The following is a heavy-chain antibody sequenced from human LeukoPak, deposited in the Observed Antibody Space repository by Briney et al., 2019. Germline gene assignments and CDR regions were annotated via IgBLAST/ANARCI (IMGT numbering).Heavy chain of an antibody. D-gene: IGHD1-26*01. V-gene: IGHV3-23*01. Sequence: GGFLRLSCAASGFTFSGYAMSWVRQAPGKGLEWVSTISVSGGSTYYADSVKGRFTISRDNSKNTLYLQMNSLRAEDTAVYYCAKDNSKYRVGAEFDYWGQGTLVTVSS. CDR2: ISVSGGST. CDR3: AKDNSKYRVGAEFDY. J-gene: IGHJ4*02. CDR1: GFTFSGYA.